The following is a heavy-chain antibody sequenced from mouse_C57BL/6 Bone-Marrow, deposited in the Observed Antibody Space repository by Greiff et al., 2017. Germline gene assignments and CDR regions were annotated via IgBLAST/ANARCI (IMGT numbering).Heavy chain of an antibody. V-gene: IGHV3-6*01. CDR1: GYSITSGYY. CDR3: ARDYDAFAY. J-gene: IGHJ3*01. D-gene: IGHD2-12*01. CDR2: ISYDGSN. Sequence: DVKLQESGPGLVKPSQSLSLTCSVTGYSITSGYYWNWIRQFPGNKLEWMGYISYDGSNNYNPSLKNRISITRDTSKNQFFLKLNSVTTEDTATYYCARDYDAFAYWGQVTLVTVSA.